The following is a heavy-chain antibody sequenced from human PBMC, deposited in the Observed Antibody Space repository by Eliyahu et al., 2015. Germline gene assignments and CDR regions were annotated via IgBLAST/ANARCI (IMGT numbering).Heavy chain of an antibody. CDR2: IYHSGST. V-gene: IGHV4-38-2*02. Sequence: QVQLQESGPGLVKPSETLSLTCAVSGYSISXGYYWGWXRQPXGKGLEWIGSIYHSGSTYYNPSLKSRVTISVDTSKNQFSLKLSSVTAADTAVYYCARDKSRVYYGMDVWGQGTTVTVSS. CDR1: GYSISXGYY. J-gene: IGHJ6*02. CDR3: ARDKSRVYYGMDV.